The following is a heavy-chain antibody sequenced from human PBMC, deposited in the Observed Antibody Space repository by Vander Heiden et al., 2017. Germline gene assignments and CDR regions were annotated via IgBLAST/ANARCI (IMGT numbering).Heavy chain of an antibody. V-gene: IGHV3-15*01. Sequence: EVQLVESGGGLVKPGGSLRLSCAASGFTFSNAWMSWVGQAPGKGLEWVGRIKSKTDGGTTDYAAPVKGRFTISRDDSKNTLYLQMNSLKTEDTAVYYCTTDPGGANEWPNDYWGQGTLVTVSS. J-gene: IGHJ4*02. CDR1: GFTFSNAW. CDR2: IKSKTDGGTT. CDR3: TTDPGGANEWPNDY. D-gene: IGHD1-1*01.